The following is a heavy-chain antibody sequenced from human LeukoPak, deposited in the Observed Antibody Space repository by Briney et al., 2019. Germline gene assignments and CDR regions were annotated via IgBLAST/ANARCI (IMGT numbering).Heavy chain of an antibody. CDR3: TRAGIAVAGSFDY. D-gene: IGHD6-19*01. J-gene: IGHJ4*02. CDR1: GFTFGDYA. Sequence: GGSLRLSCTASGFTFGDYAMSWFRQAPGKGLECVGFIRSKAYGGTTEYAASVKGRFTISRDDSKSIAYLQMNSLKTEDTAVYYCTRAGIAVAGSFDYWGQGTLVTVSS. V-gene: IGHV3-49*03. CDR2: IRSKAYGGTT.